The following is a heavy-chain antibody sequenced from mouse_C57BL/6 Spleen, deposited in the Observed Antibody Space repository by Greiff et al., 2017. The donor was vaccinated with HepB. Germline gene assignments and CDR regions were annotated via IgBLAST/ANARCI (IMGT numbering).Heavy chain of an antibody. CDR2: INPNNGGT. Sequence: VQLQQSGPELVKPGASVKISCKASGYTFTDYYMNWVKQSHGKSLEWIGDINPNNGGTSYNQKFKGKATLTVDKSSSTAYMELRSLTSEDSAVYYCARMGGLRREAWFAYWGQGTLVTVSA. J-gene: IGHJ3*01. CDR1: GYTFTDYY. V-gene: IGHV1-26*01. D-gene: IGHD2-4*01. CDR3: ARMGGLRREAWFAY.